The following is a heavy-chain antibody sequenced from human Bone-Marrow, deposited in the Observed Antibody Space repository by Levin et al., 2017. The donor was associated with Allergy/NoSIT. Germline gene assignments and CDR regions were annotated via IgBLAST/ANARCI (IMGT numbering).Heavy chain of an antibody. CDR2: VWYDGSKK. J-gene: IGHJ4*02. CDR1: GFTFSNYG. D-gene: IGHD2-15*01. CDR3: AIDDSGLTDY. V-gene: IGHV3-33*01. Sequence: SCAGSGFTFSNYGIHWVRQAPGKGLEWVAVVWYDGSKKYYADYVKGRFTISRERVKKEVYLQLNSLRVEDTGVYYCAIDDSGLTDYWGQGTLVTVSS.